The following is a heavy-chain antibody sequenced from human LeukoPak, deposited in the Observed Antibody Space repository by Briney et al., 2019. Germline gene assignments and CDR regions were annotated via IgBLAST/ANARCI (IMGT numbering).Heavy chain of an antibody. CDR3: ARPGITMSVDY. D-gene: IGHD3-22*01. V-gene: IGHV4-39*01. CDR2: IYYSGST. J-gene: IGHJ4*02. Sequence: SETLSLTCTVSGGSISSSSYYWGWIRQPPGKGLEWIGSIYYSGSTYYNPSLKSRVTISVDTSKNQFSLKLSSVTAADTAVYYCARPGITMSVDYWGQGTLVTVSS. CDR1: GGSISSSSYY.